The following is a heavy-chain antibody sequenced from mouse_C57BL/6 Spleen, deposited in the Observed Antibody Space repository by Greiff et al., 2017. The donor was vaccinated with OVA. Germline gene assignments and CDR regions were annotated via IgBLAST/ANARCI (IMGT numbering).Heavy chain of an antibody. CDR3: ASSEAYYSSYVSFDY. Sequence: VQLQQSGAELVRPGTSVKMSCKASGYTFTNYWIGWAKQRPGHGLEWIGDIYPGGGYTNYNEKFKGKATLTAAKSSSTAYMQFSSLTSEDSAIYYCASSEAYYSSYVSFDYWGQGTTLTVSS. CDR2: IYPGGGYT. D-gene: IGHD2-5*01. CDR1: GYTFTNYW. J-gene: IGHJ2*01. V-gene: IGHV1-63*01.